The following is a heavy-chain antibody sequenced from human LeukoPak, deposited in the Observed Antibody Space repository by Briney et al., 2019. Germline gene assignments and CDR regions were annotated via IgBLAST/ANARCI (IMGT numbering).Heavy chain of an antibody. J-gene: IGHJ4*02. CDR3: ASPAGYCSSTSCFRDY. V-gene: IGHV4-39*01. Sequence: PSETLSLTCTVSGGSISSSSYYWGWIRQPPGKGLEWIGSIYYSGSTYYNPSLKSRVTISVDTSKNQFSLKLSSVTAADTAVYYCASPAGYCSSTSCFRDYWGQGTLVTVSS. CDR1: GGSISSSSYY. CDR2: IYYSGST. D-gene: IGHD2-2*01.